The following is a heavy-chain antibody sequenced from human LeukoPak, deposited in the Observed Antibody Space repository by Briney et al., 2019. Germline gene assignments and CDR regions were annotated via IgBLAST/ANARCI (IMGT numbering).Heavy chain of an antibody. V-gene: IGHV1-18*01. Sequence: ASVEVSCKASGYTFTSYGISWVRQAPGQGLEWMGWISAYNGNTNYAQKLQGRVTMTTDTSTSTAYMELRSLRSDDTAVYYCARMRGYGSGSYYADYWGQGTLVTVSS. J-gene: IGHJ4*02. D-gene: IGHD3-10*01. CDR2: ISAYNGNT. CDR1: GYTFTSYG. CDR3: ARMRGYGSGSYYADY.